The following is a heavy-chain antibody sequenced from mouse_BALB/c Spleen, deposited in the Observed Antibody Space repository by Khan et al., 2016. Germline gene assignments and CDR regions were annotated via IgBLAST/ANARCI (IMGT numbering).Heavy chain of an antibody. Sequence: QVQLKESGPGLVAPSQSLSITCTVSGFSLTTYGVHWVRQPPGKGLEWLGVIWAGGSTNYNSALMSRLRISKDNSKSQVFLKMNSLQTDDTAIYDCARGNWDAFDYWGQGTTLTVSS. CDR2: IWAGGST. D-gene: IGHD4-1*01. J-gene: IGHJ2*01. V-gene: IGHV2-9*02. CDR3: ARGNWDAFDY. CDR1: GFSLTTYG.